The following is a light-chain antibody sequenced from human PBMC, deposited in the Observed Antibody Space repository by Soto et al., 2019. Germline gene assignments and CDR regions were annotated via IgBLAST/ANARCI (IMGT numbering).Light chain of an antibody. CDR2: EVS. J-gene: IGLJ1*01. V-gene: IGLV2-14*01. Sequence: QSVLTQPAPVSGSPGKSITISCTGSSSDVGSYNYVSWYQLHPGKAPKLMIYEVSNRPSGVSNRFSGSKSGDTASLTISGLQAEDEADYYCSSYTTRTTLYVFGTGTKVTVL. CDR3: SSYTTRTTLYV. CDR1: SSDVGSYNY.